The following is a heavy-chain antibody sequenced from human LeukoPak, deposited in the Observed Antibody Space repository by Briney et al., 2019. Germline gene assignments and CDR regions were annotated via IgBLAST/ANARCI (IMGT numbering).Heavy chain of an antibody. CDR1: GYSISSGYY. Sequence: SETLSLTCAVSGYSISSGYYWGWIRQPPGKGLEWIGRIYHSGSTYYNPSLKSRVTISVDTSKNQFSLKLSSVTAADTALYYCARLQDDGGNGEFDYWGQGTLVTVSS. V-gene: IGHV4-38-2*01. D-gene: IGHD4-23*01. CDR3: ARLQDDGGNGEFDY. J-gene: IGHJ4*02. CDR2: IYHSGST.